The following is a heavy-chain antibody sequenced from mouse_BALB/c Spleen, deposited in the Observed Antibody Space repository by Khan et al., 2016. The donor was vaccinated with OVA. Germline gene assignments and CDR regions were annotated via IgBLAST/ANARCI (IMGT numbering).Heavy chain of an antibody. CDR1: GFSLISYG. Sequence: QVQLKQSGPGLVAPSQSLSITCTFSGFSLISYGVSWVRQPQGKGLEWLGVIWGDGSTNYHSDLKSRLSISKDDSTTHVFFKLISLQTDDTSTFYFVSFYYCGSFYSMDYWGQGTSVTVSS. V-gene: IGHV2-3*01. J-gene: IGHJ4*01. CDR2: IWGDGST. D-gene: IGHD1-1*01. CDR3: VSFYYCGSFYSMDY.